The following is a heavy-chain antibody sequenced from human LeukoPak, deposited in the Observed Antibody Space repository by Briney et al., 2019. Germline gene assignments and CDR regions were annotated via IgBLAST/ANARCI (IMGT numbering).Heavy chain of an antibody. D-gene: IGHD3-3*01. CDR3: ASSGVTGAHGGYYERSGFDY. CDR1: GFTFSTYG. CDR2: ISSSGGRT. J-gene: IGHJ4*02. Sequence: GGSLRLSCAASGFTFSTYGMHWVRQAPGKGLEYVSAISSSGGRTYYANSVKDRFTISRDISTNTLYLQMGSLRADDTAVYYCASSGVTGAHGGYYERSGFDYWGQGTLVTVSS. V-gene: IGHV3-64*01.